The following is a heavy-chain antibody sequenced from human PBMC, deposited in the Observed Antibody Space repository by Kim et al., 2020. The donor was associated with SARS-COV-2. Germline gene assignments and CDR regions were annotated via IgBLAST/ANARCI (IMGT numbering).Heavy chain of an antibody. Sequence: GGSLRLSCAASGFIFSDHYMHWFRQAPGKGLEWVGRIKNKRNGDTTEDAPSVKGRFSISREDSKNSLYLQLTSLKSDDTAIYYCMRTYYNLGGYHPGHDWGQDTLVTVSS. CDR3: MRTYYNLGGYHPGHD. J-gene: IGHJ1*01. CDR1: GFIFSDHY. D-gene: IGHD3-10*01. V-gene: IGHV3-72*01. CDR2: IKNKRNGDTT.